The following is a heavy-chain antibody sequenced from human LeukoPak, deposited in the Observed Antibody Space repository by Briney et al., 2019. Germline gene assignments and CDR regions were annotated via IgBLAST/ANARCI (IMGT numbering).Heavy chain of an antibody. J-gene: IGHJ4*02. CDR1: GFTFSGYW. CDR3: ARGPARGNCFDY. CDR2: IKQDGSEK. Sequence: GGSLRLSCAASGFTFSGYWMSWVRQAPGKGLEWVANIKQDGSEKYYVDSVKGRFTISRDNAKNSLYLQMNSLRDEDTAVYYCARGPARGNCFDYWGQGTLVTVSS. D-gene: IGHD2-21*01. V-gene: IGHV3-7*01.